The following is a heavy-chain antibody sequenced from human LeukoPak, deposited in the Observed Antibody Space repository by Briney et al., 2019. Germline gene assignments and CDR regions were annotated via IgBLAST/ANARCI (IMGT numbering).Heavy chain of an antibody. D-gene: IGHD3-10*01. CDR3: ARGAHWITMVRGVRGWFDP. J-gene: IGHJ5*02. Sequence: PSETLSLTCAVSGGSFSGYYWSWIRQPPGKGLEWIGEINHSGSTNYNPSLKRRVTISVDTSKNQFSLKLSSVTAADTAVYYCARGAHWITMVRGVRGWFDPWGQGTLVTVSS. V-gene: IGHV4-34*01. CDR2: INHSGST. CDR1: GGSFSGYY.